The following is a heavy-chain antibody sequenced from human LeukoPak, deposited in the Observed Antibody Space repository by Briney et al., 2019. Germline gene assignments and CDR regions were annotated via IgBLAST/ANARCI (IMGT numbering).Heavy chain of an antibody. V-gene: IGHV3-13*01. D-gene: IGHD3-10*01. CDR3: ARVGLLWSGHWYFDL. CDR1: GFTFSSYD. Sequence: QSGGSLRLSCAASGFTFSSYDMHWVRQATGKGLEWVSAIGTAGDTYYPGSVKGRFTISRENAKNSLYLQMSSLRAGDTAVYYCARVGLLWSGHWYFDLWGRGTLVTVSS. CDR2: IGTAGDT. J-gene: IGHJ2*01.